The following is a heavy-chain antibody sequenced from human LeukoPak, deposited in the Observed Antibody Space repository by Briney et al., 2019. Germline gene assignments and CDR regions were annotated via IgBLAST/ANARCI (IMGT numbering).Heavy chain of an antibody. CDR1: GYTFTSYG. CDR2: ISAYNGNT. Sequence: SVNVSCKASGYTFTSYGISWVRQAPGQGLEGIGWISAYNGNTNYAQKLQRRVTITTDTSTSTDYMELRSLRSDDTALYHVSREAYPRYYDSSGLFDYWGQGTLVTVSS. CDR3: SREAYPRYYDSSGLFDY. J-gene: IGHJ4*02. V-gene: IGHV1-18*01. D-gene: IGHD3-22*01.